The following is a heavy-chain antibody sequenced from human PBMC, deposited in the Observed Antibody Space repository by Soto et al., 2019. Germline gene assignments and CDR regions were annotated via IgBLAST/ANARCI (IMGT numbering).Heavy chain of an antibody. V-gene: IGHV3-30-3*01. J-gene: IGHJ3*02. D-gene: IGHD3-3*01. CDR1: GFTFSSYA. Sequence: QVQLVESGGGVVQPGRSLRLSCAASGFTFSSYAMHWVRQAPGKGLEWVAVISYDGSNKYYADSVKGRFTISRDNSKNTLYLQMNSLRAEDTTVYYCARAPPLRFLEWLFPSDAFDIWGQGTMVTVSS. CDR2: ISYDGSNK. CDR3: ARAPPLRFLEWLFPSDAFDI.